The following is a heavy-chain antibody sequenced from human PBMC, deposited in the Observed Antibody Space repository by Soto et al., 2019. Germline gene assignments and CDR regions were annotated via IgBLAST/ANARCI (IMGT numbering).Heavy chain of an antibody. Sequence: ASVKVSCRASGDTFTSYEINWVRQATGQGLEWMGWMNPNSGNTGYAQKFQGRVTMTRNTSISTGYMELSSLRSEDTAVYYCARLGYCSGGSCRRGNWFDPWGQGTLVTVSS. CDR2: MNPNSGNT. J-gene: IGHJ5*02. CDR3: ARLGYCSGGSCRRGNWFDP. V-gene: IGHV1-8*01. D-gene: IGHD2-15*01. CDR1: GDTFTSYE.